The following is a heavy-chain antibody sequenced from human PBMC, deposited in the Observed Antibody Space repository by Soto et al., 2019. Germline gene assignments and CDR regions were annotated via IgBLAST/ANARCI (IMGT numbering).Heavy chain of an antibody. CDR3: ARDRNRSHYYYGMDV. V-gene: IGHV3-33*01. CDR1: GFTFSSYG. D-gene: IGHD6-6*01. CDR2: IWDDGSNK. J-gene: IGHJ6*02. Sequence: QVQLVESGGGVVQPGRSLRLSCAASGFTFSSYGMHWVRQAPGKGLEWVAVIWDDGSNKYYADSVKGRFTISRDNAKNTLYLQMNCLRAEETAVYYCARDRNRSHYYYGMDVWGQGTTVTVSS.